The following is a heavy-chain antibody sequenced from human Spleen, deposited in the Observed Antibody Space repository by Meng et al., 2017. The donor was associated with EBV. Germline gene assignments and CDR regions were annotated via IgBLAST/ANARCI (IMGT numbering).Heavy chain of an antibody. J-gene: IGHJ4*02. CDR1: GGTFSSDA. V-gene: IGHV1-69*06. D-gene: IGHD3-10*01. Sequence: QVQLGQSGAGVKKPGSSVTVSCKPSGGTFSSDAISWVRQAPGQGLEWMGGLIPMLGAPNYAQKFQDRVTIIADKSTSIHYMELSSLRSDDTAVYYCASESGRGYTPDYWGRGTLVTVSS. CDR3: ASESGRGYTPDY. CDR2: LIPMLGAP.